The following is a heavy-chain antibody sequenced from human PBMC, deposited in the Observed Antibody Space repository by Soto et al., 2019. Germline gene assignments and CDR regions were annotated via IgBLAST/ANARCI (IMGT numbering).Heavy chain of an antibody. CDR2: TYYRSKWYY. CDR1: GDSVSSNSAG. Sequence: SQTLSRTCAITGDSVSSNSAGWSWVRQSPSRGLEWLGRTYYRSKWYYEYAVSVRGRITINPDTSKNQYSLQLNSVTPEDTAVYLCARGEPYSRRICDYWDQGTLVTVSS. V-gene: IGHV6-1*01. CDR3: ARGEPYSRRICDY. D-gene: IGHD1-26*01. J-gene: IGHJ4*01.